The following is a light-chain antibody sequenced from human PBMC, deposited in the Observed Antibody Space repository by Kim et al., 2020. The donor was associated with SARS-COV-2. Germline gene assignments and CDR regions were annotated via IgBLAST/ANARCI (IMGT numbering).Light chain of an antibody. J-gene: IGKJ4*01. V-gene: IGKV3-20*01. CDR1: QSVPSCS. CDR3: QQYGNIPPLT. Sequence: PVDRVTLPCRASQSVPSCSLAWYQPKPGQAPRLLIYGASSRATGIPDRFSGSGSGTDFTLTISGLEPEDSAVYYCQQYGNIPPLTFGGGTKVEIK. CDR2: GAS.